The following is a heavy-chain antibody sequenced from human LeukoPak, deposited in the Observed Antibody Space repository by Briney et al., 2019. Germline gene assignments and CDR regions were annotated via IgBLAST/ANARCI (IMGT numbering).Heavy chain of an antibody. Sequence: ASVKVSCKASGYTFTGYYMHWVRQAPGQGLEWMGWIDPNSGGTNYAQKFRGRVTMTRDTSISTAYMELSRLRSDDTAVYYCAGIAAAGEVWLDPWGQETLVTVSS. CDR1: GYTFTGYY. D-gene: IGHD6-13*01. CDR2: IDPNSGGT. V-gene: IGHV1-2*02. J-gene: IGHJ5*02. CDR3: AGIAAAGEVWLDP.